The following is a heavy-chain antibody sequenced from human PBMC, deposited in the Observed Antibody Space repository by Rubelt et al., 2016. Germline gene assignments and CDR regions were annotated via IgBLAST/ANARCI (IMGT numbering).Heavy chain of an antibody. V-gene: IGHV4-4*02. CDR3: ARWKSIQVSLSMGDYGMDV. CDR2: IYHSWST. D-gene: IGHD1-1*01. J-gene: IGHJ6*02. Sequence: QVQLQESGPGLVKPSGTLSLTCAVSGGSISSSNWWSWVRQPPGKGLEWIGEIYHSWSTNYNPSLKSRVTISVDKSKNQFSLKLSSVTAADTAVYYCARWKSIQVSLSMGDYGMDVWGQGTTVTVSS. CDR1: GGSISSSNW.